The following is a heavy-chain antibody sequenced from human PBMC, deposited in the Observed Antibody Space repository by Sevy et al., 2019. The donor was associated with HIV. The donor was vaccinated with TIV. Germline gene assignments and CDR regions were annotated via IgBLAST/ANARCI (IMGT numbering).Heavy chain of an antibody. J-gene: IGHJ4*02. V-gene: IGHV4-59*01. CDR2: VYYTGST. CDR1: GGPMNNYY. CDR3: ASWCGYDLFGEDYFDY. D-gene: IGHD5-12*01. Sequence: SETLSLTCTVSGGPMNNYYWSWIRQSPGKGLEYIGCVYYTGSTNYNPSLKSRVNISINTSKKKFSLKLSSVTAADTAVYYCASWCGYDLFGEDYFDYWGQGTLVTVSS.